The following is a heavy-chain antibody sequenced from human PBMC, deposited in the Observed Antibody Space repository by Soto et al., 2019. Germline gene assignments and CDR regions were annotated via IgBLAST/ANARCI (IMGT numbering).Heavy chain of an antibody. CDR3: ARAASRDGYKQDYYFDY. V-gene: IGHV1-69*01. D-gene: IGHD3-22*01. J-gene: IGHJ4*02. CDR2: LLPVFGPP. Sequence: QVQLVQSGPEVKKPGSSVKVSCRSSGGTFRTYAISWVRQAPGQGLEWMGWLLPVFGPPAYAQRFQGRVTITADESSSTAYMELTGLRSDDTAVYYCARAASRDGYKQDYYFDYWGQGTLVAVSS. CDR1: GGTFRTYA.